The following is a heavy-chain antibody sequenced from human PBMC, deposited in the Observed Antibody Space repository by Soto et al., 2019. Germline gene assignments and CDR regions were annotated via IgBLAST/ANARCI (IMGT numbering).Heavy chain of an antibody. CDR1: GFTFSSYG. CDR2: ISSSTFSI. Sequence: PGGSLRLSCAASGFTFSSYGMTWVRQAPGKGLEWVSYISSSTFSIYYADSVKGRFTVSRDNAKNSLFLQMNSLRDEDTAVYFCARAQRGSAVIGHFDFWGQGTLVTVSS. V-gene: IGHV3-48*02. D-gene: IGHD3-22*01. J-gene: IGHJ4*02. CDR3: ARAQRGSAVIGHFDF.